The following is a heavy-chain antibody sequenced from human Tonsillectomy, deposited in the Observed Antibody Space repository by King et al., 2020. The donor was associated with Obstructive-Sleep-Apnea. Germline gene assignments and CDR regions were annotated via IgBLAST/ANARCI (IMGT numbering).Heavy chain of an antibody. CDR3: ATVAIGTATYYFDY. Sequence: VQLVESGAEVKKPGASVKVSCKASGYTFTGYYMHWVRQALGQGLEWMGWINPYSGGTNYAQNFQGRVTMTRDTSISTAYMELSRLRSDDTAVYYCATVAIGTATYYFDYWGQGTLVTVSS. D-gene: IGHD4-17*01. CDR1: GYTFTGYY. V-gene: IGHV1-2*02. CDR2: INPYSGGT. J-gene: IGHJ4*02.